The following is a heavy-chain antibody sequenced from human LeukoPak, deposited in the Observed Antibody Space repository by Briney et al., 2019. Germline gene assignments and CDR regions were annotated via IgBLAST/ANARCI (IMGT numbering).Heavy chain of an antibody. CDR3: ARAETRLRVDY. J-gene: IGHJ4*02. CDR2: IYYSGST. CDR1: GGSISSGGYY. D-gene: IGHD4-17*01. Sequence: PSETLSLTCTVSGGSISSGGYYWSWIRQPPGKGLEWIGYIYYSGSTNYNPSLKSRVTISVDTSKNQFSLKLSSVTAADTAVYYCARAETRLRVDYWGQGTLVTVSS. V-gene: IGHV4-61*08.